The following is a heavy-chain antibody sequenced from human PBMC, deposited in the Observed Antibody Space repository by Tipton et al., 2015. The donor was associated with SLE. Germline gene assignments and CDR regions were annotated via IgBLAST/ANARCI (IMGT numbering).Heavy chain of an antibody. Sequence: SLRLSCSASGFTFSNHAIHWVRQAPGKGLEWVAIISYDGGDDYADSVKGRFTISRDNSKNTLYLQMNSLRAEDTAVYYCATTLTVTTPFDYWGQGTLVTVSS. CDR1: GFTFSNHA. J-gene: IGHJ4*02. CDR2: ISYDGGD. D-gene: IGHD4-17*01. V-gene: IGHV3-30*04. CDR3: ATTLTVTTPFDY.